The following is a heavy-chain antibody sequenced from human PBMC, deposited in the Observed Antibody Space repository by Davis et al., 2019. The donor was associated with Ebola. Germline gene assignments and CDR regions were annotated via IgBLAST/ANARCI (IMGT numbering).Heavy chain of an antibody. D-gene: IGHD2-2*01. CDR1: GLTFSTYA. Sequence: PGGSLRLSCAASGLTFSTYAMSWVRQAPGKGLEWVSAISGSGGSTYYADSVKGRFTISRDNSKNTLYLQMNSLRAEDTAVYYCWGYQLLWSFDYWGQGTLVTVSS. CDR3: WGYQLLWSFDY. CDR2: ISGSGGST. J-gene: IGHJ4*02. V-gene: IGHV3-23*01.